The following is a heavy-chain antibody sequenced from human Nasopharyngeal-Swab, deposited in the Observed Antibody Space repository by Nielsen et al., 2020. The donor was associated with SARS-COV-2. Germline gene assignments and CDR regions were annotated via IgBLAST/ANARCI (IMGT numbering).Heavy chain of an antibody. V-gene: IGHV1-18*01. CDR2: ISAYNGNT. D-gene: IGHD6-13*01. CDR1: GYTFTSYG. Sequence: ASVKVSCKASGYTFTSYGISWVRQAPGQGLEWMGWISAYNGNTNYAQKLQGRVTMTTDTSTSTVYMELSSLRSEDTAVYYCANSIAAPGTYYYYGMDVWGQGTTVTVSS. J-gene: IGHJ6*02. CDR3: ANSIAAPGTYYYYGMDV.